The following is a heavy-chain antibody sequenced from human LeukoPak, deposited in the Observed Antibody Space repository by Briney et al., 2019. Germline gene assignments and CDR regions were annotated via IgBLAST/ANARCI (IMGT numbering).Heavy chain of an antibody. Sequence: SETLSLTCAVSGGSISSSSYYWGWIRQPPGKGLEWIGSIYYSGSTYYNPSLKSRVTISVDTSKNQFSLKLSSVTAADTAVYYCARRSAVAGSRFFDYWGQGTLVTVSS. D-gene: IGHD6-19*01. J-gene: IGHJ4*02. CDR3: ARRSAVAGSRFFDY. CDR1: GGSISSSSYY. V-gene: IGHV4-39*01. CDR2: IYYSGST.